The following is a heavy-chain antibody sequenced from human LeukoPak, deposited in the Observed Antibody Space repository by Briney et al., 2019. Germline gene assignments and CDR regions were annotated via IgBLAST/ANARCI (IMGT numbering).Heavy chain of an antibody. J-gene: IGHJ4*02. D-gene: IGHD6-13*01. V-gene: IGHV3-74*01. CDR2: INSDGSST. CDR3: ARPSAAGPLFDY. CDR1: GFTFSSYW. Sequence: GGSLRVSCAASGFTFSSYWMHGVRQAPGKGLVWVSRINSDGSSTSYADSVKGRFTISRDNAKNTLYLQMNSLRAEDTAVYYCARPSAAGPLFDYWGQGTLVTVSS.